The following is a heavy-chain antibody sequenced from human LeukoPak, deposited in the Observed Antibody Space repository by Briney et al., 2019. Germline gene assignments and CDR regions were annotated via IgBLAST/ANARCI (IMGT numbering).Heavy chain of an antibody. CDR1: GVSISSSNSY. CDR2: IYYSGNT. V-gene: IGHV4-39*01. J-gene: IGHJ4*02. Sequence: SETLSLTCTVSGVSISSSNSYRGWIRQPPGKGLEWIGSIYYSGNTYYNASLKSQVSISIDTSKNQFSLRLTSVTAADMAVYYCARQTGSGLFILPGGQGTLVTVSS. CDR3: ARQTGSGLFILP. D-gene: IGHD3/OR15-3a*01.